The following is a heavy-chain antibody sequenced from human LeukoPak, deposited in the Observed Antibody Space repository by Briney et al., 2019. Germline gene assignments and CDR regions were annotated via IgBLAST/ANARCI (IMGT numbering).Heavy chain of an antibody. D-gene: IGHD6-25*01. J-gene: IGHJ4*02. Sequence: GGSLRLSCAASGFNFINAWMTWVRQAPGKGLEWVGRIKRKTDGGTTDYAAPVKGRFTISRDDSRNTLYLQMNSLKTEDTAVYYCTTAAARVRFDYWGQGTLVTVSS. CDR1: GFNFINAW. CDR3: TTAAARVRFDY. V-gene: IGHV3-15*01. CDR2: IKRKTDGGTT.